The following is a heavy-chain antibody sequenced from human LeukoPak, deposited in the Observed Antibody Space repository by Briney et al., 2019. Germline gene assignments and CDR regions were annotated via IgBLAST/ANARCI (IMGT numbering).Heavy chain of an antibody. CDR1: GGTFSSYA. CDR3: ARDRRTSAYCGGDCYSFDY. V-gene: IGHV1-69*04. D-gene: IGHD2-21*02. Sequence: ASVKVSCKASGGTFSSYAISWVRQAPGQGLEWMGRIIPILGIANYAQKFQGRVTITADKSTSTAYMELSSLRSEDTAVHYCARDRRTSAYCGGDCYSFDYWGQGTLVTVSS. J-gene: IGHJ4*02. CDR2: IIPILGIA.